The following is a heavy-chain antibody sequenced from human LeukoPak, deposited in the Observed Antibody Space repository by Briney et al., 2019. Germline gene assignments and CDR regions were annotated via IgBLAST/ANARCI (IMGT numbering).Heavy chain of an antibody. J-gene: IGHJ4*02. CDR2: IYYDGST. Sequence: PSETLSLTCTVSGVSISSSYYWGWIRQPPGKGLEWIGSIYYDGSTYYNPSLKSRLTISVDTSKNQFSLKLNSVTAADTAVYFCARRPVAGAGAGRALDYWGQGTLVIVSS. D-gene: IGHD6-19*01. CDR1: GVSISSSYY. CDR3: ARRPVAGAGAGRALDY. V-gene: IGHV4-39*01.